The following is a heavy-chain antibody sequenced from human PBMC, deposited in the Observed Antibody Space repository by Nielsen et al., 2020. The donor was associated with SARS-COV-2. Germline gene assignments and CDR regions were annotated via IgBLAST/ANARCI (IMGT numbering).Heavy chain of an antibody. J-gene: IGHJ5*02. CDR3: ATSPAVADPGVWFDP. CDR1: GGTFSSYA. CDR2: IIPIFGTA. V-gene: IGHV1-69*06. Sequence: SVKVSCKASGGTFSSYAISWVRQAPGHGLEWMGGIIPIFGTANYAQKFQGRVTMTEDTSTDTAYMELSSLRSEDTAVYYCATSPAVADPGVWFDPWGQGTLVTVSS. D-gene: IGHD6-19*01.